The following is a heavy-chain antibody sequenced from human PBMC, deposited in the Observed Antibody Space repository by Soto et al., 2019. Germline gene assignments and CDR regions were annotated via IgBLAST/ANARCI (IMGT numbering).Heavy chain of an antibody. CDR3: ARDCSGGSCYSSLDAFDI. J-gene: IGHJ3*02. Sequence: SQPLSLTCAISGYSVSSNSAAWNWIRQSPSRGLEWLGRTYYRSEWYNDYAVSVKSRITINPDTSKNQFSLQLNSVTPEDTAVYYCARDCSGGSCYSSLDAFDIWGQGTMVTVSS. D-gene: IGHD2-15*01. CDR2: TYYRSEWYN. V-gene: IGHV6-1*01. CDR1: GYSVSSNSAA.